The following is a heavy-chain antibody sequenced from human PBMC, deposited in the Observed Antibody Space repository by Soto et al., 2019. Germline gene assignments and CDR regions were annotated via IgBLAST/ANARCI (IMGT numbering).Heavy chain of an antibody. CDR2: INPSGGST. J-gene: IGHJ4*02. V-gene: IGHV1-46*03. CDR3: ATPYSSGWYAWDY. CDR1: GYTFTSYY. Sequence: QVQLVQSGAEVKKPGASVKVSCKASGYTFTSYYMHWVRQAPGQGLEWMGIINPSGGSTSYAQKFQGRVXXTXDXXTSTVYMELSSLRSEDTAVYYCATPYSSGWYAWDYWGQGTLVTVSS. D-gene: IGHD6-19*01.